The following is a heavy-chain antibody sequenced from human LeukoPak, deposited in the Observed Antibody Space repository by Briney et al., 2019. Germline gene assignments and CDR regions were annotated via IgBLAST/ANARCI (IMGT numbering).Heavy chain of an antibody. D-gene: IGHD3-10*01. CDR1: GYSISSGYY. Sequence: SETLSLTCTVSGYSISSGYYWGWIRQPPGKGLEWIGSIYHSGSTYYNPSLKSRVTISVDTSKNQFSLKLSSVTAADTAVYCCARDGNPITMVRGVIATHYWGQGTLVTVSS. CDR3: ARDGNPITMVRGVIATHY. V-gene: IGHV4-38-2*02. CDR2: IYHSGST. J-gene: IGHJ4*02.